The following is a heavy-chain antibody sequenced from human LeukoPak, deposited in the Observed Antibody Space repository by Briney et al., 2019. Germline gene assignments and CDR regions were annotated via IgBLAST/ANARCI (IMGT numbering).Heavy chain of an antibody. V-gene: IGHV3-7*01. Sequence: PGGSLRLSCAASGFTVSSNYMSWVRQAPGKGLEWVANINQDRSDKYYVDSVKGRFTISRDNAKNSLYLQMNSLRVEDTAVYYCARDPGRTDHWGQGTLVTVSS. CDR3: ARDPGRTDH. CDR2: INQDRSDK. J-gene: IGHJ4*02. CDR1: GFTVSSNY.